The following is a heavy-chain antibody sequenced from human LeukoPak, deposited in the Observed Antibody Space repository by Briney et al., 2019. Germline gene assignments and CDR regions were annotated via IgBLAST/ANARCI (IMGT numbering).Heavy chain of an antibody. D-gene: IGHD1-7*01. Sequence: SETLSLTCTVSGGSISSSSYYWGWIRQPPGKGLEWIGSIYYSGSTYYNPSLKSRVTISVDTSKNQFSLKLSSVTAADTAVYYCARECNWNYVKMGFPDYWGQGTLVTVSS. J-gene: IGHJ4*02. CDR3: ARECNWNYVKMGFPDY. CDR2: IYYSGST. CDR1: GGSISSSSYY. V-gene: IGHV4-39*07.